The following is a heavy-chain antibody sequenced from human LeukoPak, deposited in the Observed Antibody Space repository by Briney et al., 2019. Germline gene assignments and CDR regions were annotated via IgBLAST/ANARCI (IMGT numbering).Heavy chain of an antibody. J-gene: IGHJ5*02. Sequence: GGSLRLSCAAPGFTFSSYGMHWVRQAPGKGLEWVAVISYDGSNKYYADSVKGRFTISRDNSKNTLYLQMNSLRAEDMAVYYCARDVGTWGQGTLVTVSS. CDR2: ISYDGSNK. CDR3: ARDVGT. D-gene: IGHD7-27*01. V-gene: IGHV3-30*03. CDR1: GFTFSSYG.